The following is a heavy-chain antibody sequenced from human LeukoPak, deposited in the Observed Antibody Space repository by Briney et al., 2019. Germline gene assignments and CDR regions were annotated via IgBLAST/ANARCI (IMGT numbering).Heavy chain of an antibody. CDR3: ARGWLAETTVVTPYSY. J-gene: IGHJ4*02. Sequence: ASVKVSCKASGGTFNNYAINWVRQAPGQGLEWMGGIIPIFGKANYAQKFQGRVTITADESTRTAYMELSSLRSEDTAVYYCARGWLAETTVVTPYSYWGRGTLVSVSS. CDR2: IIPIFGKA. D-gene: IGHD4-23*01. CDR1: GGTFNNYA. V-gene: IGHV1-69*13.